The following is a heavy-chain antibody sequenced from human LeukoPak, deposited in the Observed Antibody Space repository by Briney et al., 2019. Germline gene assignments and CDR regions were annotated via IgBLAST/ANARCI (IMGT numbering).Heavy chain of an antibody. CDR2: ISYDGSNK. D-gene: IGHD3-9*01. CDR3: ARDGYFDWLLFVPGHYFDY. Sequence: PGGSLRLSCAASGFTFTSYAMHWVRQAPGKGLEWVAVISYDGSNKYYADSVKGRFTISRDNSKNTLYLQMNSLRAEDMAVYYCARDGYFDWLLFVPGHYFDYWGQGTLVTVSS. CDR1: GFTFTSYA. V-gene: IGHV3-30*04. J-gene: IGHJ4*02.